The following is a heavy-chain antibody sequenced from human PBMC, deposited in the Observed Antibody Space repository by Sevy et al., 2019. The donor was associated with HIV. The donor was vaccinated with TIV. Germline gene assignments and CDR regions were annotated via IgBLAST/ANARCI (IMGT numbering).Heavy chain of an antibody. CDR2: IYTTGST. CDR1: GGSISSYY. CDR3: ARDRWKLFDFFHGMDI. Sequence: SETLSLTCTVSGGSISSYYWSWIRQPAGKGLEWIGRIYTTGSTNYNPSLKSRVTMSVDTSKNQFSLKLSSVTAADTAVYYCARDRWKLFDFFHGMDIWGQGTTVTVSS. J-gene: IGHJ6*02. D-gene: IGHD3-3*01. V-gene: IGHV4-4*07.